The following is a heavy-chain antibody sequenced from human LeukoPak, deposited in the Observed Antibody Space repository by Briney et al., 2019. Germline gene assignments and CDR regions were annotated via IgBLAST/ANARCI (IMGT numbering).Heavy chain of an antibody. Sequence: SETLSLTCTVSGGSISSGGYYWSWIRQHPGKGLEWIGYIYYSGSTYYNPSLKSRVTISVDTSKNQFSLKLSSVTAADTAVYYCARGGGDGYKYYFDYWGQGTLVTVSS. CDR1: GGSISSGGYY. D-gene: IGHD5-24*01. J-gene: IGHJ4*02. CDR3: ARGGGDGYKYYFDY. V-gene: IGHV4-31*03. CDR2: IYYSGST.